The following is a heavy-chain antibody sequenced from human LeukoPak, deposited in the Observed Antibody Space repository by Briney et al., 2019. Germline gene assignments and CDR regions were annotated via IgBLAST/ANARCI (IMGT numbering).Heavy chain of an antibody. J-gene: IGHJ4*02. CDR3: ARLGRDRSGYDANLDY. CDR1: GGSISSSRYY. V-gene: IGHV4-39*01. CDR2: IYYSGST. D-gene: IGHD5-12*01. Sequence: SETLSLTCTVSGGSISSSRYYWGWIRQPPGKGLEWIGSIYYSGSTYYNPSLKSRVTISVDTSKNQFSLKLSSVTAADTAVYYCARLGRDRSGYDANLDYWGQGTLVTVSS.